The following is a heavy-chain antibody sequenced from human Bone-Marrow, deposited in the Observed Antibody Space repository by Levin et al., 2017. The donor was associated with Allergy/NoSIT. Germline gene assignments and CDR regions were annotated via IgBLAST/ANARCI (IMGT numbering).Heavy chain of an antibody. V-gene: IGHV3-30*04. D-gene: IGHD6-19*01. J-gene: IGHJ4*02. CDR2: ISYDGRNK. CDR1: GFTFSSNA. Sequence: PGGSLRLSCAASGFTFSSNAMHWVRQAPGKGLEWVAVISYDGRNKYYADSVKGRFTISRDNSKNTLYLKVNSLRAEDTGVYYCARDWLVEQWRAYFDYWGQGTVVTVSS. CDR3: ARDWLVEQWRAYFDY.